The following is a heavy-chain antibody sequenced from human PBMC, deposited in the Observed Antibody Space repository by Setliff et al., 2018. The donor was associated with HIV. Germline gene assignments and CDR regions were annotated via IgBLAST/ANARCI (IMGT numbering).Heavy chain of an antibody. CDR2: ISAYNGHT. Sequence: ASVKVSCKTSGGTFSIFSITWVRQAPGQGLEWMGWISAYNGHTNYAQNFQGWVTMTRDTSITTAYMELSRLTSDDTALYFCVREVRAAYKGPLWFGQSDPRPDTFDIWGQGTMVTVSS. CDR3: VREVRAAYKGPLWFGQSDPRPDTFDI. D-gene: IGHD3-10*01. J-gene: IGHJ3*02. CDR1: GGTFSIFS. V-gene: IGHV1-2*04.